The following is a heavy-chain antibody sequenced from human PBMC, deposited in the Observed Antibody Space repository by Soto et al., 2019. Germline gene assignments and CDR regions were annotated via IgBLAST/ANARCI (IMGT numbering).Heavy chain of an antibody. J-gene: IGHJ4*02. CDR1: GYTFTRYG. CDR2: ISAYNGNT. CDR3: ATERLAYYFDTSGEDFDY. D-gene: IGHD3-22*01. V-gene: IGHV1-18*01. Sequence: GASVKVSCKASGYTFTRYGISWVRQAPGQGLEWMGWISAYNGNTNYAQKFQGRVTMTTDTSTSTAHMELRSLRSDDTAVYYCATERLAYYFDTSGEDFDYWGQGTLVTVSS.